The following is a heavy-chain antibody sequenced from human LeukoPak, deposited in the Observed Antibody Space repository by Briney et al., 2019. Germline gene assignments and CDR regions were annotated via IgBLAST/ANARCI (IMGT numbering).Heavy chain of an antibody. CDR3: AGDYYYDTSGYWREFEY. D-gene: IGHD3-22*01. Sequence: GGSLRLSCAASGFTFDDHGMSWVRQAPGKGLEWVSGINWNGGSTGYADSVKGRFTISRDNAKNSLYLQMNSLRAEDTALYYCAGDYYYDTSGYWREFEYWGQGTLVTVSS. V-gene: IGHV3-20*04. CDR2: INWNGGST. CDR1: GFTFDDHG. J-gene: IGHJ4*02.